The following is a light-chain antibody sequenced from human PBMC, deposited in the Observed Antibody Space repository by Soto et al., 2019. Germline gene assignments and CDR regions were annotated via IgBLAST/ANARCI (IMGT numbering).Light chain of an antibody. Sequence: EMVLTQSPGTLSLSPGERATLSCRASQSVTRSYLAWYQQKPGQAPRLLIYGASSRDTGVPDRFSCRGSGTDFTLTISRLEPEDLAVYYCQQYGSSPWTFGQGTKVEIK. CDR1: QSVTRSY. J-gene: IGKJ1*01. CDR2: GAS. CDR3: QQYGSSPWT. V-gene: IGKV3-20*01.